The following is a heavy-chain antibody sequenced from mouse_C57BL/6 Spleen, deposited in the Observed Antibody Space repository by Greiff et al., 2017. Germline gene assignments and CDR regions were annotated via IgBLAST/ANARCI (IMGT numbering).Heavy chain of an antibody. Sequence: QVQLQQSGAELARPGASVKLSCKASGYTFTSYGISWVKQRTGLGLEWIGEIYPRSGNTYYNEKFKGKATLTADKSSSTAYMELRSLTSEDSAVYFCARALDSSGYDYFDYWGQGTTLTVSS. CDR1: GYTFTSYG. D-gene: IGHD3-2*02. V-gene: IGHV1-81*01. CDR2: IYPRSGNT. J-gene: IGHJ2*01. CDR3: ARALDSSGYDYFDY.